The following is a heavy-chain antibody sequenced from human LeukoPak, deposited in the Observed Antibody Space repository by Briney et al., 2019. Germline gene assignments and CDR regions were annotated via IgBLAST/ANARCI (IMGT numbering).Heavy chain of an antibody. CDR3: ASLRPAANRYYYYYYMDV. CDR2: IYYSGST. J-gene: IGHJ6*03. V-gene: IGHV4-59*12. CDR1: GGSISSYY. D-gene: IGHD2-2*01. Sequence: SETLSLTCTVSGGSISSYYWSWIRQPPGKGLEWIGSIYYSGSTYYNPSLKSRVTISVDTSKNQFSLKLSSVTAADTAVYYCASLRPAANRYYYYYYMDVWGKGTTVTVSS.